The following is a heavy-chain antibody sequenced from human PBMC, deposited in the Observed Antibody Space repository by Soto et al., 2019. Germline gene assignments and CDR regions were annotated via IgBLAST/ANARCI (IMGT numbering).Heavy chain of an antibody. V-gene: IGHV3-74*01. D-gene: IGHD2-8*01. Sequence: EVQVVESGGGLVQPGGSLRLSCAASGFTFSSYWMHWVRQAPGKGLVWVSRINGDGSTTSYADSVKGRFTISRDNAKNTLYLQMNSLRAEATAVYYCARDARGYCTNGACYPYYYYYGMDVWGLGTTVTVSS. CDR3: ARDARGYCTNGACYPYYYYYGMDV. J-gene: IGHJ6*02. CDR1: GFTFSSYW. CDR2: INGDGSTT.